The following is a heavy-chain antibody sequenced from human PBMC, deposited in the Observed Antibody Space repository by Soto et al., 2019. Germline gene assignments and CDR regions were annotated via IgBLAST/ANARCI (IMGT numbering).Heavy chain of an antibody. D-gene: IGHD1-26*01. J-gene: IGHJ6*02. CDR3: ASEAYRGGIHPYYGMDV. CDR2: IHYSGTT. Sequence: PSETLSLTCTVSGGSMRNYFWTWIRQPPGKGLEWIGYIHYSGTTSFFPSYNPSLRSRVTISEDTSKNQFSLKLLSVTTADTAVYYCASEAYRGGIHPYYGMDVWGQGTKVTVYS. CDR1: GGSMRNYF. V-gene: IGHV4-59*01.